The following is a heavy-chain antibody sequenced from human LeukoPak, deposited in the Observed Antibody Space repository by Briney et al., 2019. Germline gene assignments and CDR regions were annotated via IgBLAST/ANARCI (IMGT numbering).Heavy chain of an antibody. CDR3: ARDFRELLWFGELLGYYYYYMDV. J-gene: IGHJ6*03. Sequence: ASVKVSCKASGYTFTGYYIHWVRQAPGQGLEWMGWINPNSGGSKYAQKFQGRVTMTRDTSISTAYMELSRLRSDDTAVYYCARDFRELLWFGELLGYYYYYMDVWGKGTTVTVSS. D-gene: IGHD3-10*01. CDR1: GYTFTGYY. V-gene: IGHV1-2*02. CDR2: INPNSGGS.